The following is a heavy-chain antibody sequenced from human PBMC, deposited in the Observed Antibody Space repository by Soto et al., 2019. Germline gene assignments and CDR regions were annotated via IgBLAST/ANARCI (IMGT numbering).Heavy chain of an antibody. CDR1: GYTFTGYY. D-gene: IGHD6-6*01. CDR3: ARATRIGYSSSSRFDY. CDR2: INPNSGGT. J-gene: IGHJ4*02. Sequence: ASLKVSCKASGYTFTGYYMHWVRQAPGQGLEWMGWINPNSGGTNYAQKFQGWVTMTRDTSISTAYMELSRLRSDDTAVYYCARATRIGYSSSSRFDYWGQGTLVTVSS. V-gene: IGHV1-2*04.